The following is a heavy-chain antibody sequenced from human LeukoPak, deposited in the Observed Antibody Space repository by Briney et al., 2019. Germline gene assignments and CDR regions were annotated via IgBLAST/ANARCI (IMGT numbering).Heavy chain of an antibody. CDR1: GFTFGDYA. CDR2: IRSKFYGRTT. V-gene: IGHV3-49*04. CDR3: TRVWLQYFDY. J-gene: IGHJ4*02. D-gene: IGHD5-24*01. Sequence: GRSLGLSCTASGFTFGDYAMSWVRKAPGQGLEWVGFIRSKFYGRTTEYAASVKGRFTISRDDSKSIAYLQMNSLKTEDTAVYYCTRVWLQYFDYWGQGTLVTVSS.